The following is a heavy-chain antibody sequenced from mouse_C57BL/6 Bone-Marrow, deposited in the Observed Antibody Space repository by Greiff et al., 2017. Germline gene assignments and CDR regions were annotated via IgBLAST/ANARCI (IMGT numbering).Heavy chain of an antibody. CDR3: ARVGMVTTWYFDV. Sequence: EVQLQQSGPVLVKPGASVKMSCKASGYTFTDYYMNWVKQSHGKSLEWIGVINPYNGGTSYNQKFKGKATLTVDKSSSTAYMELNSLTSEDSAVYDCARVGMVTTWYFDVWGTGTTVTVSS. CDR2: INPYNGGT. D-gene: IGHD2-2*01. J-gene: IGHJ1*03. CDR1: GYTFTDYY. V-gene: IGHV1-19*01.